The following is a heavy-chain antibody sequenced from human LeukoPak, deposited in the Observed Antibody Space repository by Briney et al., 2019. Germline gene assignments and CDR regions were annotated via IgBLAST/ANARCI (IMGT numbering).Heavy chain of an antibody. CDR2: IYSSGST. V-gene: IGHV4-39*07. Sequence: SETLSLTCTVSGASISGSGYYWGWIRQPPGKGLEWIGSIYSSGSTYYNASLQSRVTISIETSKNQISLRLNSVTAADTAVYYCARSGYGDDDYWGQGTLVTVSS. D-gene: IGHD5-12*01. J-gene: IGHJ4*02. CDR3: ARSGYGDDDY. CDR1: GASISGSGYY.